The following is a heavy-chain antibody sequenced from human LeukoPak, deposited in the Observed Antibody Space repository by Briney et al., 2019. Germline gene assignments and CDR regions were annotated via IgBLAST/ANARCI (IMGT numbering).Heavy chain of an antibody. CDR2: IYTSGST. D-gene: IGHD3-10*01. CDR3: ARDHNNYYGDAFDI. CDR1: GGSISSGSYY. V-gene: IGHV4-61*02. Sequence: KASQTLSFTCTVSGGSISSGSYYWSWIRQPAGKGLEWIGRIYTSGSTNYNPSLKSRVTISVDTSKNQFSLKLSSVTAADTAVYYCARDHNNYYGDAFDIWGQGTMVTVSS. J-gene: IGHJ3*02.